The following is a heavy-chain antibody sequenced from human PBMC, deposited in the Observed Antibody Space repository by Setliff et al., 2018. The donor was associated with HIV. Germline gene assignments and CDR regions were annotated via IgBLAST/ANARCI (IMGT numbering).Heavy chain of an antibody. D-gene: IGHD3-9*01. Sequence: SETLSLTCAVSGVSISSSSYFWGWIRRPPGTGLDWIGSIYFRGSTYYTPSIESRVTISMDTSKNQFSLKLTSVTAADTAVYYCARHPTHYNILTGYRYYYMDVWGKGTTVTVSS. CDR1: GVSISSSSYF. J-gene: IGHJ6*03. CDR2: IYFRGST. CDR3: ARHPTHYNILTGYRYYYMDV. V-gene: IGHV4-39*01.